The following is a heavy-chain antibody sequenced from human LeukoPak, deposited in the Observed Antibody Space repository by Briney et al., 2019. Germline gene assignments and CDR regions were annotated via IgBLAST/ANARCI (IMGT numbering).Heavy chain of an antibody. Sequence: GGSLRLSCAASGFTVSSNYMSWVRQAPGKGLEWVPVIYSGGSTYYADSVKGRFTISRDNSKNTLYLQMNSLRAEDTAVYYCAREGYYYDSSGYYYAFDYWGQGTLVTVSS. J-gene: IGHJ4*02. CDR2: IYSGGST. D-gene: IGHD3-22*01. CDR3: AREGYYYDSSGYYYAFDY. V-gene: IGHV3-53*01. CDR1: GFTVSSNY.